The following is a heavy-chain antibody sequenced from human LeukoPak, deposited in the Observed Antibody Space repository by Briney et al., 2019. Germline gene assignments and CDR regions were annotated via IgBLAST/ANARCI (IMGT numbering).Heavy chain of an antibody. Sequence: GGSLRLSCAASGFTFSSYSMNWVRQAPGKGLECVSYISSSGTTIYYADSVKGRFTISKDNAKNSLYLQMNSLRDEDTAVYYCARDMTAAGHYFDYWGQGTLVTVSS. J-gene: IGHJ4*02. V-gene: IGHV3-48*02. D-gene: IGHD6-13*01. CDR3: ARDMTAAGHYFDY. CDR1: GFTFSSYS. CDR2: ISSSGTTI.